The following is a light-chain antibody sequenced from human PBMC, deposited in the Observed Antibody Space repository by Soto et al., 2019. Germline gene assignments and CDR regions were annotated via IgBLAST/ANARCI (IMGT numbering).Light chain of an antibody. CDR1: QGISRW. J-gene: IGKJ1*01. CDR3: QQYSSFWT. Sequence: DIQMTQSPSTLSASVGDRVTITCRASQGISRWLAWYQQKPGTAPKLLVHDATTLESGVPSRFSGSGSGTEFTLTISSLQPDDFATYYCQQYSSFWTFAQGTKVESK. CDR2: DAT. V-gene: IGKV1-5*01.